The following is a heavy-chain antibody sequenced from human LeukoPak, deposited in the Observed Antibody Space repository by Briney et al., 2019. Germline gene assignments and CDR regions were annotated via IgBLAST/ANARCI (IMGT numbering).Heavy chain of an antibody. Sequence: GGSLRLSCAASGFTFSSYSMNWVRQAPGKGLGWVSSISSSSSYIYYADSVKGRFTISRDNAKNSLYLQMNSLRAEDTAVYYCARGDIVVVPAATGYWGQGTLVTVSS. CDR1: GFTFSSYS. V-gene: IGHV3-21*01. J-gene: IGHJ4*02. CDR2: ISSSSSYI. D-gene: IGHD2-2*01. CDR3: ARGDIVVVPAATGY.